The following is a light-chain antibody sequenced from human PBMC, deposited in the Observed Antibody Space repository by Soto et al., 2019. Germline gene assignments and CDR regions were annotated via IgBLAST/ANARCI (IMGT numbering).Light chain of an antibody. Sequence: IVLTQSPATLSLSPGERATLSCRASQSVSSYLAWYQQKPGQAPRLLIYDASNRATGIPARFSGSGSGTDFTLTISSLEPEEVAVYYCQQRSDWPTFGQGTKVEIK. V-gene: IGKV3-11*01. CDR1: QSVSSY. CDR3: QQRSDWPT. J-gene: IGKJ1*01. CDR2: DAS.